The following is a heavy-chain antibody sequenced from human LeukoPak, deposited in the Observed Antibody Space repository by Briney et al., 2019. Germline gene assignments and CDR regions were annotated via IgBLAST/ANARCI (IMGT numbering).Heavy chain of an antibody. CDR2: INPSADST. D-gene: IGHD1-26*01. Sequence: ASVKVSCKASGYTFTTYYMHWVRQAPGQGLEWMGVINPSADSTSYAQKFQGRAIMTRDTSTSTVYMELNSLTSEDTAVYYCARGHSGSQHWFDPWGQGTLVTVSS. CDR3: ARGHSGSQHWFDP. J-gene: IGHJ5*02. CDR1: GYTFTTYY. V-gene: IGHV1-46*01.